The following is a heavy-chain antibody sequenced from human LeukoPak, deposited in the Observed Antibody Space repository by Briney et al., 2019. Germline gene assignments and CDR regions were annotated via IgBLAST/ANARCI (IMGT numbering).Heavy chain of an antibody. CDR1: GGTFTNYA. CDR2: IIPIFDTA. J-gene: IGHJ3*02. Sequence: ASVKVSCKASGGTFTNYAISWVRQAPGQGLEWMGGIIPIFDTANYAQKFQGRVTITADESTSTAYMELSSLRSEDTAVYHCARATVMAGYCTTTRCYKPFDIWGQGTMVTVSS. D-gene: IGHD2-2*02. CDR3: ARATVMAGYCTTTRCYKPFDI. V-gene: IGHV1-69*01.